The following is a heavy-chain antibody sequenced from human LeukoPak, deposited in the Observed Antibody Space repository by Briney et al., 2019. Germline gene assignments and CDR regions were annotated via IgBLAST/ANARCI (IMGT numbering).Heavy chain of an antibody. J-gene: IGHJ4*02. CDR3: ARDIRLTSVVEYLF. V-gene: IGHV3-11*06. CDR1: AATPSDYY. Sequence: GGSLRLSWAVSAATPSDYYMSWNSQAPGKGLEWVSYISDSSGYTNYADSVKGRFTISRDNAKNSLYLQMNSLRAEDTAVYYCARDIRLTSVVEYLFWGQGTLVTVSS. CDR2: ISDSSGYT. D-gene: IGHD4-23*01.